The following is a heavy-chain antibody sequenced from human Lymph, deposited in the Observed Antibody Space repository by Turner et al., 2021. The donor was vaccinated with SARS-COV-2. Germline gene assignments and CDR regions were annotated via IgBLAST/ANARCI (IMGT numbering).Heavy chain of an antibody. V-gene: IGHV1-69*01. D-gene: IGHD6-19*01. Sequence: QVQLVQSGAEVKKPGSSVTVSCKASGGNVSIYAISWVRQAPGQGLEWMGGSIPSLGTGNYAQKVQGRVTITADESTSTAYMELSSLRSEDTAVYYCARDTAVAVTLGAFDIWGQGTMVTVSS. CDR1: GGNVSIYA. J-gene: IGHJ3*02. CDR3: ARDTAVAVTLGAFDI. CDR2: SIPSLGTG.